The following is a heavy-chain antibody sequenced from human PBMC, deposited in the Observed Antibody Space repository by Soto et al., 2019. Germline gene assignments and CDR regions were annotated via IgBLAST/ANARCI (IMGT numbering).Heavy chain of an antibody. CDR1: GGSFGGYY. J-gene: IGHJ4*02. CDR2: INHSGIT. V-gene: IGHV4-34*01. Sequence: SGTLSLTCPVYGGSFGGYYWSWISPPPGKGLEWIGEINHSGITNYNPSLKSRVTISVDTSKNQFSLKLSSVTAADTAVYYCARGSLGFHYYDSSGYYPNVDYWGQGTLVTVSS. CDR3: ARGSLGFHYYDSSGYYPNVDY. D-gene: IGHD3-22*01.